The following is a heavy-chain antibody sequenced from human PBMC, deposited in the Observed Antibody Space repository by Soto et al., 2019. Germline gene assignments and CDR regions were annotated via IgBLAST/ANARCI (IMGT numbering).Heavy chain of an antibody. CDR3: ARDEGIAVAGPLWYYYYGMDL. D-gene: IGHD6-19*01. J-gene: IGHJ6*02. Sequence: PSQTLSLTCAISGDSVSSNSAAWNWIRQSPSRGLEWLGRTYYRSKWYNDYAVSVKSRITINPDTSKNQFSLQLNSVTPEDTAVYYCARDEGIAVAGPLWYYYYGMDLWGQGTKVTVSS. V-gene: IGHV6-1*01. CDR2: TYYRSKWYN. CDR1: GDSVSSNSAA.